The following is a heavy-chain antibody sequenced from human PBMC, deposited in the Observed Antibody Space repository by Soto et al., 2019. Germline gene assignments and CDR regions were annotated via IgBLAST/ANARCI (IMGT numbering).Heavy chain of an antibody. J-gene: IGHJ6*02. CDR3: ASLMSSGYYYGMDV. CDR2: IIPILGIA. Sequence: QVQLVQSGAEVKKPGSSVKVSCKGSGGTFSSYTISWVRQAPGQGLEWMGRIIPILGIANYAQKFQGRVTITAEKSTSTAYMELSSLRSEDTAVYYCASLMSSGYYYGMDVWGQGTTVTVSS. V-gene: IGHV1-69*02. CDR1: GGTFSSYT. D-gene: IGHD3-10*01.